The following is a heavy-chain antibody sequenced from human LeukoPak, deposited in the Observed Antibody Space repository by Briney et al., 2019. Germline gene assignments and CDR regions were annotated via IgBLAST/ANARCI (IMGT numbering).Heavy chain of an antibody. D-gene: IGHD1-26*01. J-gene: IGHJ4*02. V-gene: IGHV3-30*04. CDR3: ARDRYSRSYFPSGPFDY. Sequence: PGGSLRLSCAASGFIFSSYAMHWARQAPGKGLEWVAVISYDGSNKYYADSVKGRFTISRDNSKNTLYLQMNSLRAEDTAVYYCARDRYSRSYFPSGPFDYWGQGTLVTVSS. CDR1: GFIFSSYA. CDR2: ISYDGSNK.